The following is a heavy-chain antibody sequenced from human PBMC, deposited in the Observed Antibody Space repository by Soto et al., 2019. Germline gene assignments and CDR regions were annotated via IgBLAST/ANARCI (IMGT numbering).Heavy chain of an antibody. CDR1: GAGRRCK. D-gene: IGHD6-13*01. Sequence: GAGRRCKCLWMRQPPEKGVEWIGYIYYSGSTNYNPSLKSRVTISVDTSKNQFSLKLSSVTAADTAVYYRAREVIAAAGTDYYYYYYYMDVWGKGTTVTV. V-gene: IGHV4-59*02. CDR3: AREVIAAAGTDYYYYYYYMDV. J-gene: IGHJ6*03. CDR2: IYYSGST.